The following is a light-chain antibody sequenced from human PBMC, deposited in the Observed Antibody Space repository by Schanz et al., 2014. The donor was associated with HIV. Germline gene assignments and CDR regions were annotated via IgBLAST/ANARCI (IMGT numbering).Light chain of an antibody. Sequence: QSALTQPASVSGSPGQSISISCTGTSSDLGRLNCVSWYQQHPGKAPKLVISDFANRPSGVPDRLSGSKSGNTASLTISGLQADDEADYYCGSFTARDTWVFGGGTKLTVL. CDR2: DFA. V-gene: IGLV2-14*03. J-gene: IGLJ2*01. CDR1: SSDLGRLNC. CDR3: GSFTARDTWV.